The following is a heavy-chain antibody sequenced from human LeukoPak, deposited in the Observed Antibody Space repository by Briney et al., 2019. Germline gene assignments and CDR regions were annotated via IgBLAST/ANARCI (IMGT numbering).Heavy chain of an antibody. J-gene: IGHJ6*03. CDR3: IRTLIVATPPYMDV. Sequence: PGGSLRLSCAASGFTFSNYWMHWVRQAPGKGLVWVSRVNSDGTGTTYADSVEGRFTISRDNAKNTLYLEMNSLRAEDTAIYYCIRTLIVATPPYMDVWGKGTTVTVSS. V-gene: IGHV3-74*01. CDR2: VNSDGTGT. CDR1: GFTFSNYW. D-gene: IGHD5-12*01.